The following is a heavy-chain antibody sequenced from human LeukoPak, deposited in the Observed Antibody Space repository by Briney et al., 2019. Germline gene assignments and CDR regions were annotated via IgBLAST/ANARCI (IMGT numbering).Heavy chain of an antibody. CDR1: GFTFSSYW. D-gene: IGHD5-24*01. CDR3: ARSPRRWLHLAGFDY. J-gene: IGHJ4*02. Sequence: GRSLRLSCAASGFTFSSYWMSWVRQAPGKGLEWVANIKQDGSEKYYVDSVKGRFTISRDNAKNSLYLQMNSLRAEDTAVYYCARSPRRWLHLAGFDYWGQGTLVTVSS. V-gene: IGHV3-7*01. CDR2: IKQDGSEK.